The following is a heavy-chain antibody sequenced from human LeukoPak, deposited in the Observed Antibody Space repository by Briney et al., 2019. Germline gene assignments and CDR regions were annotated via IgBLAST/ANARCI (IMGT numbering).Heavy chain of an antibody. V-gene: IGHV3-7*01. CDR3: AREYSSSWYNWFDP. Sequence: PGGSLRLSCAASGFTFSSYWMSWVRQAPGKGLEWVANIKQGGSEKYYVDSVKGRFTISRDNAKNSLYLQMNSLRAEDTAVYYCAREYSSSWYNWFDPWGQGTLVTVSS. J-gene: IGHJ5*02. CDR1: GFTFSSYW. CDR2: IKQGGSEK. D-gene: IGHD6-13*01.